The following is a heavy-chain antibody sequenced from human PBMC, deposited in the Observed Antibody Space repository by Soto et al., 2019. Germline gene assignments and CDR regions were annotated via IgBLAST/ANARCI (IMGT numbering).Heavy chain of an antibody. J-gene: IGHJ3*02. CDR1: GYTLTELS. D-gene: IGHD2-21*02. Sequence: ASVKVSCKDSGYTLTELSMHWVRQAPGKGLEWMGGFDPEDGETIYAQKFQGRVTMTEDTSTDTAYMELSSLRSEDTAVYYCATEHIVVVTAGAFDIWGQGTMVTVSS. CDR2: FDPEDGET. V-gene: IGHV1-24*01. CDR3: ATEHIVVVTAGAFDI.